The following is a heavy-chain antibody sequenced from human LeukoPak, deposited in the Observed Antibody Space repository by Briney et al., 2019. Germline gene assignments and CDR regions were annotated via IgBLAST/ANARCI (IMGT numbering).Heavy chain of an antibody. CDR3: ARLDRNYYYLDV. Sequence: ASVTVSCKTSGYTFTVHYMNWVRQAPGQGLEWMGRINLTTGVANYAQKFQGRITVTRDTSINTAYMELSSLRSDDTAVYYCARLDRNYYYLDVWGQGTTVTVSS. V-gene: IGHV1-2*06. CDR1: GYTFTVHY. CDR2: INLTTGVA. D-gene: IGHD1-1*01. J-gene: IGHJ6*03.